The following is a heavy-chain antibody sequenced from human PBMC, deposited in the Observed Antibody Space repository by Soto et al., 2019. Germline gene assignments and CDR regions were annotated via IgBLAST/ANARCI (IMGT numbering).Heavy chain of an antibody. CDR2: VNHSGST. V-gene: IGHV4-34*01. CDR1: GGSFSGYY. D-gene: IGHD6-13*01. CDR3: ARPGVLAVAGGSPRWPYYFDY. Sequence: QVQLQQWGAGLLKPSETLSLTCAVYGGSFSGYYWSWIRQPPGRGREWIGEVNHSGSTNYNPSLKSRVTISVDTSKNQFSLKLSSVTAADTAVYYCARPGVLAVAGGSPRWPYYFDYWGQGTLVTVSS. J-gene: IGHJ4*02.